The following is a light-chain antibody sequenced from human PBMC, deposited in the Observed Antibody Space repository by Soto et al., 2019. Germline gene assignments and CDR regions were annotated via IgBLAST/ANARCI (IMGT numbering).Light chain of an antibody. V-gene: IGKV1-39*01. J-gene: IGKJ1*01. CDR2: GAS. CDR3: QQSYSTLGKT. CDR1: QSVGRY. Sequence: EIQMTQSPSSLSASVGDRVTIACRASQSVGRYLNWYQQKLGKAPKLLIYGASNLQSDVPSRFSGSGSGTEFTLTISSLQTEDFATYYCQQSYSTLGKTFGQGTKVDIK.